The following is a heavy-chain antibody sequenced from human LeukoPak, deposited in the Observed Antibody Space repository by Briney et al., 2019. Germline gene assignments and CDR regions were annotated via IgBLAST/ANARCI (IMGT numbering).Heavy chain of an antibody. V-gene: IGHV3-7*01. CDR2: IYQDGSEK. CDR1: GFTFSSYW. J-gene: IGHJ4*02. Sequence: GGSLRLSCAGSGFTFSSYWMSWVRQAPGKGLEWVVNIYQDGSEKYYVDSVKGRFTISRDNAKNSLYLQMNSLRAEDTAVYYCASGARGVLTYGGDFWGQGTLVTVSS. CDR3: ASGARGVLTYGGDF. D-gene: IGHD3-10*01.